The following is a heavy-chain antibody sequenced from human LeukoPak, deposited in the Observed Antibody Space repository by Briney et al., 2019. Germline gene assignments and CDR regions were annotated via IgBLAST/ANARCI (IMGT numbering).Heavy chain of an antibody. CDR3: ARLGHPGYLYYMDV. V-gene: IGHV4-34*01. CDR1: GGPFSGYY. CDR2: INHSGST. J-gene: IGHJ6*03. Sequence: PSETLSLTCAVYGGPFSGYYWSWIRQPPGKGLEWIGEINHSGSTNYNPSLKSRVTISVDTSKNQFSLKLSSVTAADTAVYYCARLGHPGYLYYMDVWGKGTTVTVSS. D-gene: IGHD3-9*01.